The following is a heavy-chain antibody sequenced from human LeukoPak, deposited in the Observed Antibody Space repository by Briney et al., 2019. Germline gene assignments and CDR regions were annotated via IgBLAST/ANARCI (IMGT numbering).Heavy chain of an antibody. CDR1: GGTFSSYA. CDR3: ARQGLAYSCGWFDY. CDR2: IIPIFGAA. D-gene: IGHD6-19*01. V-gene: IGHV1-69*05. J-gene: IGHJ4*02. Sequence: SVKVSCKASGGTFSSYAISWVRQAPGQGLEWMGGIIPIFGAANYAQKFQGRVTITTDESTSTAYMELSSLRSEDTAVYYCARQGLAYSCGWFDYWGQGTLVTVSS.